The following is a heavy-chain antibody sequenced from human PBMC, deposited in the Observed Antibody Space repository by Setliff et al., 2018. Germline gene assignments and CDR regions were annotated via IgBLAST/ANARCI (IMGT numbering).Heavy chain of an antibody. D-gene: IGHD3-3*01. CDR2: ISNSGGGT. V-gene: IGHV3-23*01. Sequence: PGGSLRLSCAASGFTFSNYAMSWVRQAPGKGLEWLSAISNSGGGTYYADSVKGRFTISRDNSKNTLFLQMNSLRAEDTAVYYCAKDVAITIFGVVKSSPHWGQGTLVTVSS. J-gene: IGHJ4*02. CDR3: AKDVAITIFGVVKSSPH. CDR1: GFTFSNYA.